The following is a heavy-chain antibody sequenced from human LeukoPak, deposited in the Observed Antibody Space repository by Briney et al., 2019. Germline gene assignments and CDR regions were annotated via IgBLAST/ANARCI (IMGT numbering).Heavy chain of an antibody. CDR3: ARVNVGRPPHNGYQGGQNQYYYYYMDV. J-gene: IGHJ6*03. CDR2: ISSSSSYI. Sequence: NPGGSLRLSCAASGFTFSSYSMNWVRQAPGKGLEWVSSISSSSSYIYYADSVKGRFTISRDNAKYSLYLQMNSLRAEDTAVYYCARVNVGRPPHNGYQGGQNQYYYYYMDVWGKGTTVTVSS. D-gene: IGHD2-8*01. V-gene: IGHV3-21*06. CDR1: GFTFSSYS.